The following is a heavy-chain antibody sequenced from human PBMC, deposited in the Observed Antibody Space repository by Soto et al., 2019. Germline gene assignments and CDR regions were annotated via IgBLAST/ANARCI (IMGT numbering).Heavy chain of an antibody. D-gene: IGHD3-16*02. CDR3: AREMITFGGVIVENWFDP. J-gene: IGHJ5*02. CDR1: GGSISSYY. CDR2: IYSSGST. Sequence: PSETLSLTCTVSGGSISSYYWSWIRQPPGKGLEWIGYIYSSGSTTYNPSPKSRVTISVDTSKNQFSLKLSSVTAADTAVYYCAREMITFGGVIVENWFDPWGLGTQVTVSS. V-gene: IGHV4-59*01.